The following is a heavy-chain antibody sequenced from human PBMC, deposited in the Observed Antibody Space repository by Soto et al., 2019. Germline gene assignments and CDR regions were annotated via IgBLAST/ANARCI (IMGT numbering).Heavy chain of an antibody. D-gene: IGHD3-16*01. CDR2: IYHDKNT. Sequence: SETLSLTCTVSGGSIGNSNWWSWVRQPPGKGLEWIGEIYHDKNTKYNPSLKSRVTISVDTSKNQIFLKLNFVTAADTAVYFWASLGPYTCFDPWGKGTLVTVS. CDR1: GGSIGNSNW. CDR3: ASLGPYTCFDP. V-gene: IGHV4-4*02. J-gene: IGHJ5*02.